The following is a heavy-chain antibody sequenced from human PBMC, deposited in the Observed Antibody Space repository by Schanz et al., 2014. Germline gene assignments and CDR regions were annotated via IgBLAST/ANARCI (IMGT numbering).Heavy chain of an antibody. J-gene: IGHJ4*02. CDR2: ISVYTGNT. CDR1: GYTFTTYA. CDR3: ARSAGRDFWSGYYTRFDY. D-gene: IGHD3-3*01. V-gene: IGHV1-18*01. Sequence: QVQLVQSGAEAKKPGASVRVSCKASGYTFTTYAMSWVRQAPGQGLEWVGWISVYTGNTKYGQKVQGRVTMTTDTSTSTVYMELRSLRSDDTAVYYCARSAGRDFWSGYYTRFDYWGQGTLXTVSS.